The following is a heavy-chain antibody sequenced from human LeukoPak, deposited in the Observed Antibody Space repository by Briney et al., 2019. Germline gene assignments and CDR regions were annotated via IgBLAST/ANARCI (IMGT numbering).Heavy chain of an antibody. Sequence: SETLTLSCTVSGGSISRYYWSWIRQPPGKGLEWIGYIHYSGSTNYNPSLKSRVTISVDTSKNQFSLKLSSVTAADTAVYYCARAHCSGGRCYSGFDYWGQGTLVTVSS. CDR2: IHYSGST. V-gene: IGHV4-59*08. D-gene: IGHD2-15*01. J-gene: IGHJ4*02. CDR1: GGSISRYY. CDR3: ARAHCSGGRCYSGFDY.